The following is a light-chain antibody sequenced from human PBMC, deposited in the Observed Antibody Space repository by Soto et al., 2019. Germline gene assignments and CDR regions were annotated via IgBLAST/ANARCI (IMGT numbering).Light chain of an antibody. CDR1: QSISSY. CDR2: AAS. Sequence: DIPMTQSPSSLSASVGDRVTITCRASQSISSYLNWYQQKPGKAPELLIYAASSLQSGVPSRFSGSGSGTDFTLTISSLQPEDFATYYCQQSYSTSFGPGTKVDIK. CDR3: QQSYSTS. J-gene: IGKJ3*01. V-gene: IGKV1-39*01.